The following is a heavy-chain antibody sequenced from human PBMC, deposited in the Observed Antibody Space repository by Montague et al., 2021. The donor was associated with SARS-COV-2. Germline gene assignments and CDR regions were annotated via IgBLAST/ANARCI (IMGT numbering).Heavy chain of an antibody. J-gene: IGHJ2*01. CDR3: ARERSYLYWYFDL. Sequence: SETLSLTCAVSAGSIRDYYWSWIRQPAGKGLGWIGRIYTTGSSDYSPSLQSRVTMSVDTSKNQVSLRLMSVTAADTALYYCARERSYLYWYFDLWGRGTLVTVSS. CDR1: AGSIRDYY. V-gene: IGHV4-4*07. CDR2: IYTTGSS.